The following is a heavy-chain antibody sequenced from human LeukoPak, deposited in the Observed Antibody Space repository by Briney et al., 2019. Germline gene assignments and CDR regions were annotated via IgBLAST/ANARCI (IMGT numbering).Heavy chain of an antibody. J-gene: IGHJ4*02. Sequence: WVRQAPGKGLEWIGSIYYSGSTYYNPSLKSRVTISVDTSKNQFSLKLSSVTAADTAVYYCARLSTTVVTGDYWGQGTLVTVSS. D-gene: IGHD4-23*01. CDR2: IYYSGST. V-gene: IGHV4-39*01. CDR3: ARLSTTVVTGDY.